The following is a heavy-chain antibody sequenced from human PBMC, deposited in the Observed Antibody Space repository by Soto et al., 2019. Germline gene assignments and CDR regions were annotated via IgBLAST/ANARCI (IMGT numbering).Heavy chain of an antibody. Sequence: SETLSLTCTVSGGSISSYYWSWIRQPPGKGLEWIGYIYYSGSTNYNPSLKSRVTISVDTSKNQFSLKLSSVTAADTAVYYCARLWFGELLVDYWGQGTLVTVSS. CDR1: GGSISSYY. CDR3: ARLWFGELLVDY. V-gene: IGHV4-59*01. CDR2: IYYSGST. J-gene: IGHJ4*02. D-gene: IGHD3-10*01.